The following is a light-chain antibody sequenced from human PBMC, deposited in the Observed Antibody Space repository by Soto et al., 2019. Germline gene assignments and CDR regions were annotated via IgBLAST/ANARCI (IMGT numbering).Light chain of an antibody. V-gene: IGKV3-20*01. CDR3: QQYGSSPYH. CDR2: GAS. CDR1: QSVSSSY. J-gene: IGKJ5*01. Sequence: EIVLTQSPGTLSLSPGERATLSCRASQSVSSSYLAWYQQKPGQAPRLLIYGASSRATGIPDRFSGSGSGTDFTLTTSRLEPEDFAVYYCQQYGSSPYHFGQGTRLEIK.